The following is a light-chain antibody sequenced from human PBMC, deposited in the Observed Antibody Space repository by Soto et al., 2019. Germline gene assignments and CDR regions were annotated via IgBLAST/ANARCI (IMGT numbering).Light chain of an antibody. Sequence: QSVLTQPPSVSGSPGQSVTISCTGTSSDVGSYNRVSWYQQPPGTAPKVMIYDVSNRPSGVPDRFSGSKSGNTASLTISGFQAEDESDYYCSSYTSSSTYVFGTGTKVTVL. CDR1: SSDVGSYNR. CDR2: DVS. J-gene: IGLJ1*01. V-gene: IGLV2-18*02. CDR3: SSYTSSSTYV.